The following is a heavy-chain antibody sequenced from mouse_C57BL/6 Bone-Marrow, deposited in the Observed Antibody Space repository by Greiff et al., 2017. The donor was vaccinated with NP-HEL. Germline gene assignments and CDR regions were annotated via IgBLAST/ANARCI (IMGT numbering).Heavy chain of an antibody. CDR1: GYSFTDYN. CDR2: LNPNYGTT. J-gene: IGHJ4*01. Sequence: EVQLQESGPELVKPGASVKISCKASGYSFTDYNMNWVKQSNGKSLEWIGVLNPNYGTTSYNQKFKGKATLTVDQSSSTAYMQLNSLTSEDSAVYYCARGGRKGYYYAMDYWGQGTSVTVSS. V-gene: IGHV1-39*01. D-gene: IGHD2-14*01. CDR3: ARGGRKGYYYAMDY.